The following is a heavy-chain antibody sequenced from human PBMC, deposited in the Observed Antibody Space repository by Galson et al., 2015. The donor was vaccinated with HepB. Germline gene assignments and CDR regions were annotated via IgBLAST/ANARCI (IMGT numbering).Heavy chain of an antibody. V-gene: IGHV4-4*07. CDR2: IYTSGSA. J-gene: IGHJ4*02. Sequence: ETLSLTCTVSGGSISSYYWSWIRQPAGKGLEWIGRIYTSGSANYNPSLKSRVTMSVDTSKNQFSLKLSSVTAADTAVYYCARENYDSSGYFFDYWGQGTLVTVSS. D-gene: IGHD3-22*01. CDR3: ARENYDSSGYFFDY. CDR1: GGSISSYY.